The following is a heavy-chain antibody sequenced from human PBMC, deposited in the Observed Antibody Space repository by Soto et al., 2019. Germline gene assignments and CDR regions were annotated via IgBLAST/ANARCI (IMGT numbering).Heavy chain of an antibody. J-gene: IGHJ6*03. D-gene: IGHD3-22*01. CDR3: ARGNTHGYYYMDV. CDR1: GGSMNTYY. CDR2: FYYSGLT. Sequence: SETLSLTCAVSGGSMNTYYGSWIRQPPGKGMEWIGYFYYSGLTNYNPSLKSRVTISLDTSKNQFSLKLSSVTAADTAVYFCARGNTHGYYYMDVWGRGTTVTVSS. V-gene: IGHV4-59*08.